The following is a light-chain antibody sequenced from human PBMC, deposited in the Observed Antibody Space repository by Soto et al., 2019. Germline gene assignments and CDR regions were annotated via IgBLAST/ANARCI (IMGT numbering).Light chain of an antibody. CDR3: MHGTYWPPT. CDR1: QSIVYSDGQAY. CDR2: RAS. J-gene: IGKJ1*01. Sequence: DVVMTQSPLSLPVTLGQPASISCRSSQSIVYSDGQAYLSWFQQRPGQSPRRLIYRASNRDSGVTDRFSGSGSGTDFTLQIDRVEAEDVGIYYFMHGTYWPPTFGRGTRVEIK. V-gene: IGKV2-30*01.